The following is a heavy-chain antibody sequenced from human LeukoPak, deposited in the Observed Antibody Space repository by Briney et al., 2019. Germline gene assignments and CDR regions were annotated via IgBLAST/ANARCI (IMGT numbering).Heavy chain of an antibody. CDR3: ARDRPADY. Sequence: GGSLRLSYAASGFTFSSYGFNWVRQAPGKGLEWISYIGSSSTIIYYADSVKGRFTLSRDNTKSSLYLQMNSLRVEDTAVYYCARDRPADYWGQGTLVTVSS. V-gene: IGHV3-48*01. CDR2: IGSSSTII. J-gene: IGHJ4*02. CDR1: GFTFSSYG.